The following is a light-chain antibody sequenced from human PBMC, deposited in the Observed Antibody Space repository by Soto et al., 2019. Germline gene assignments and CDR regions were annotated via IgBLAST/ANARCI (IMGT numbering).Light chain of an antibody. V-gene: IGKV1-5*03. CDR3: QQYTSYSPYT. Sequence: DIQMTQSPSTLSASVGDRVTVTCRASQNINSWLAWYQQKPGKAPKLLIYKASTLESGVPSRFSGSGSGTDFTLTINSLQPDDFATYYCQQYTSYSPYTFGQGIKLEI. CDR1: QNINSW. J-gene: IGKJ2*01. CDR2: KAS.